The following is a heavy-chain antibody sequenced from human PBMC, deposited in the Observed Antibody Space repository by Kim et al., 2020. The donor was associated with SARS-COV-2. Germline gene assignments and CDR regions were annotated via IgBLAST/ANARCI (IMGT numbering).Heavy chain of an antibody. D-gene: IGHD6-13*01. V-gene: IGHV1-2*05. CDR3: ARGGDSSSWPYYYGMDV. J-gene: IGHJ6*02. Sequence: ASVKVSCKASGYTFTGYYMHWVRQAPGQGLEWMGRINPNSGCTNYAQKFQGRVTMTRDTSISTAYMELSRLRSDDTVVYYCARGGDSSSWPYYYGMDVWGQGTTVTVSS. CDR2: INPNSGCT. CDR1: GYTFTGYY.